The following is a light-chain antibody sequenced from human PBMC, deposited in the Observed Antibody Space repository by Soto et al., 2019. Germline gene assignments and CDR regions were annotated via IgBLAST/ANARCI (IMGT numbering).Light chain of an antibody. CDR3: QQRSNFIT. V-gene: IGKV3-11*01. CDR2: DAS. CDR1: QSVSSY. Sequence: SVLTQSPATLSLSPGERATLSCRASQSVSSYLAWYQQKPGQAPRLLIYDASNRATGIPARFSGSGSGTDFTLTISSLEPEDFAVYYCQQRSNFITFGQGTRLEIK. J-gene: IGKJ5*01.